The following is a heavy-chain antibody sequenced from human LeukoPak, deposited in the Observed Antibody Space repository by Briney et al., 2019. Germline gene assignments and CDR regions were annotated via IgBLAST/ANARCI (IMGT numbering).Heavy chain of an antibody. J-gene: IGHJ4*02. CDR3: ARLPKYSRPLDY. D-gene: IGHD6-6*01. CDR1: GYTFSSYD. CDR2: MNPNSGNT. Sequence: GASVKVSCKASGYTFSSYDINWVRQATGQGLEWMGWMNPNSGNTAYAQKFQGRGTMSRDTSISTAYMELSSLRSEDTAVYYCARLPKYSRPLDYWGQGTLVTVSS. V-gene: IGHV1-8*02.